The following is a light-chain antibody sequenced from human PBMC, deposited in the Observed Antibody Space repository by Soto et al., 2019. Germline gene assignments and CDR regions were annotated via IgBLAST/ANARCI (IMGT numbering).Light chain of an antibody. V-gene: IGKV3-20*01. Sequence: EIVLTQSPGTLSLSPGARATLSCRASQSVSSSYLAWYQQKPGQAPRLLIYGASSRATGIPDRFSGSGSGTDFTLNISRLEPEDFAVYYCQQYGSSPPTFGQGTKV. J-gene: IGKJ1*01. CDR2: GAS. CDR3: QQYGSSPPT. CDR1: QSVSSSY.